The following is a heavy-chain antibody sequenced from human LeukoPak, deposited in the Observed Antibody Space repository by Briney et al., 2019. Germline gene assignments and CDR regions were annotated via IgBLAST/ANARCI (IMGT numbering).Heavy chain of an antibody. J-gene: IGHJ4*02. CDR3: ARRQYSSLTFDY. V-gene: IGHV4-59*01. Sequence: SETLSLTCTVSGGSISSYYWSWIWQPPGKGLEWIGYIYYSGSTNYNPSLKSRITISVDTSKNQFSLKLSSVTAADTAVYYCARRQYSSLTFDYWGQGTLVTVSS. CDR1: GGSISSYY. D-gene: IGHD6-6*01. CDR2: IYYSGST.